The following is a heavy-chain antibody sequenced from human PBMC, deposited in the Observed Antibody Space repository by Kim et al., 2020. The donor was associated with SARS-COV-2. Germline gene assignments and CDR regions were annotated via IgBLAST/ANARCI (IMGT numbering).Heavy chain of an antibody. CDR1: GFTFDDYT. Sequence: GGSLRLSCAASGFTFDDYTMHWVRQAPEKGLEWVSLISWDGGSTYYADSVKGRFTISRVNSKNSLYLQMNSLRTEDTALYYCAKDQHIGPFGYYGSGRLNYYGMDVWGQGTTVTVSS. D-gene: IGHD3-10*01. CDR2: ISWDGGST. V-gene: IGHV3-43*01. CDR3: AKDQHIGPFGYYGSGRLNYYGMDV. J-gene: IGHJ6*02.